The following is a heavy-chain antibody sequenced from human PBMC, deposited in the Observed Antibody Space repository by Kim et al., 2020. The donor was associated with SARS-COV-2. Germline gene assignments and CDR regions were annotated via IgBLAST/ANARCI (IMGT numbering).Heavy chain of an antibody. CDR2: VAPNVGAT. D-gene: IGHD6-13*01. J-gene: IGHJ5*02. Sequence: GGSLRLSCAGSRFSFASYVMTWVRQAPGKGLEWVSTVAPNVGATYYAGSVRGRFTISRDNSKNTVYLQMSSLRPDDTAMYYCAKGALNAGSRWSLRHFNWFDVWGQGTPVIVSS. V-gene: IGHV3-23*01. CDR3: AKGALNAGSRWSLRHFNWFDV. CDR1: RFSFASYV.